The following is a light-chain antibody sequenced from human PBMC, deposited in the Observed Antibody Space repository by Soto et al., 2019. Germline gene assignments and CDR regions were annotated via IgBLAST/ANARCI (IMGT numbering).Light chain of an antibody. CDR2: GAS. Sequence: IVWTQSPGTLSLSPGERATLSCRASQSVSSSYLAWYQQKPGQAPRLLIYGASSRATGIPDRFSGSGSGTDFTLTIRRLEPEDFAVYYCQQYGSSPPYTFGQGTKLEIK. CDR3: QQYGSSPPYT. J-gene: IGKJ2*01. CDR1: QSVSSSY. V-gene: IGKV3-20*01.